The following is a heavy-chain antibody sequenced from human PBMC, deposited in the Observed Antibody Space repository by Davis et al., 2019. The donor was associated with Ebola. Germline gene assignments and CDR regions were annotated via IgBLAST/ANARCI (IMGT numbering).Heavy chain of an antibody. CDR2: ISSSSSYI. CDR3: ARDDPTYYDFWSGYWWGGLFDY. CDR1: GFTFSSYS. Sequence: GESLKISCAASGFTFSSYSMNWVRQAPGKGLEWVSSISSSSSYIYYADSVKGRFTISRDNAKNSLYLQMNSLRAEDTAVYYCARDDPTYYDFWSGYWWGGLFDYWGQGTLVTVSS. D-gene: IGHD3-3*01. V-gene: IGHV3-21*01. J-gene: IGHJ4*02.